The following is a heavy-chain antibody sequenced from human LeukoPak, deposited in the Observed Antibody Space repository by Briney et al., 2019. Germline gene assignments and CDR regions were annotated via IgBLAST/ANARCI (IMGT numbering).Heavy chain of an antibody. CDR3: GLSMVRALSPDY. CDR2: INSDGSST. J-gene: IGHJ4*02. CDR1: GFNFSNYW. D-gene: IGHD3-10*01. V-gene: IGHV3-74*01. Sequence: GGSLRLSCAATGFNFSNYWMHWVRQAPGKGLVWVSGINSDGSSTNYPDSVKGRFTISRDNAKNTLFLQMDSLRDEDTAVYYCGLSMVRALSPDYWGQGTLVTVSS.